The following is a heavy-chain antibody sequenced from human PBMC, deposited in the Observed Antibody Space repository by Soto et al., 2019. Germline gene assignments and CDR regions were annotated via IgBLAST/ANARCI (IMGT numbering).Heavy chain of an antibody. J-gene: IGHJ3*02. CDR3: ARGTEDYGDQPLAFDI. V-gene: IGHV1-18*01. CDR2: ISAYNGNT. Sequence: QVQLVQSGAEVKKPGASVKVSCKASGYTFTSYGISWVRQAPGQGLEWLGWISAYNGNTNYAQKLQGRVTMTTDASTSTAYMELRSLRSDDTAVYYCARGTEDYGDQPLAFDIWGQGTMVTVSS. CDR1: GYTFTSYG. D-gene: IGHD4-17*01.